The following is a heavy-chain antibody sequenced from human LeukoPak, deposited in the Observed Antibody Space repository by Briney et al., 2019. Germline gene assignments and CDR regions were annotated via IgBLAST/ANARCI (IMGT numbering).Heavy chain of an antibody. J-gene: IGHJ6*03. CDR3: ARSLGSYYYYYYINV. Sequence: GGSLRLPCAASGFTFSSYSMNWVRQAPGKGLEWVSYISSSSSTIYYADSVKGRFTISRDNAKNSLYLQMNSLRAEDTAVYYCARSLGSYYYYYYINVWAKGTTVTVSS. V-gene: IGHV3-48*01. CDR1: GFTFSSYS. CDR2: ISSSSSTI. D-gene: IGHD7-27*01.